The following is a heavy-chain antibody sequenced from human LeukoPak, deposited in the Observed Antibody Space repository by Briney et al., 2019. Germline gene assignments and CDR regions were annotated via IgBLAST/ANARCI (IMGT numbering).Heavy chain of an antibody. CDR2: IIPILGIA. CDR3: AGPDPGYCSSTSCYGGYYYYHGMDV. V-gene: IGHV1-69*04. CDR1: GGTFSSYA. J-gene: IGHJ6*02. D-gene: IGHD2-2*01. Sequence: SVKVSCKASGGTFSSYAISWVRQAPGQGLEWMGRIIPILGIANYAQKFQGRVTITADKSTSTAYMELSSLRSEDTAVYYCAGPDPGYCSSTSCYGGYYYYHGMDVWGQGTTVTVSS.